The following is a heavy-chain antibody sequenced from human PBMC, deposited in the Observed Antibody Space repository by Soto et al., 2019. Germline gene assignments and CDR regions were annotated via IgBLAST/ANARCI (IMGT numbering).Heavy chain of an antibody. CDR1: GYTLTELS. CDR2: FDPEDGET. CDR3: ATLPYSSGWYSYYFDY. D-gene: IGHD6-19*01. V-gene: IGHV1-24*01. Sequence: ASVKVSCKVSGYTLTELSMHWVRQAPGKGLEWMGGFDPEDGETIYAQKFQGRVTMTEDTSTDTAYMELSSLRSEDTAVYYCATLPYSSGWYSYYFDYWGQGTLVTVSS. J-gene: IGHJ4*02.